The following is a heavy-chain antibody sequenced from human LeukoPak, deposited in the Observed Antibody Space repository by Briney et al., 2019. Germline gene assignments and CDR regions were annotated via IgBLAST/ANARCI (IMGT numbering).Heavy chain of an antibody. J-gene: IGHJ4*02. CDR2: ISGSGGST. CDR1: GFTFSSYG. V-gene: IGHV3-23*01. Sequence: GGTLRLSCAASGFTFSSYGMSWVRQAPGKGLEWVSAISGSGGSTYYADSVKGRFTISRDNSKKTLNLQMNSLRAEDTAVYYCAKEYDRSGYEGTGFDYWGQGTLVTVSS. D-gene: IGHD3-22*01. CDR3: AKEYDRSGYEGTGFDY.